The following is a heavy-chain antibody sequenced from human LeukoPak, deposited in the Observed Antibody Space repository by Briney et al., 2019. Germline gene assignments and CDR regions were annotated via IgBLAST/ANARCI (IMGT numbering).Heavy chain of an antibody. CDR3: ERGRRTDY. CDR2: INHSGST. V-gene: IGHV4-34*01. D-gene: IGHD1-1*01. CDR1: GGSFSGYY. Sequence: PSETLSLTCAVYGGSFSGYYWSWIRQPPGKGLEWIGEINHSGSTNYNPSLKSRITISVDTAKNQSSLKPSSVTAADTAVYYCERGRRTDYWGKGTLVTVSS. J-gene: IGHJ4*02.